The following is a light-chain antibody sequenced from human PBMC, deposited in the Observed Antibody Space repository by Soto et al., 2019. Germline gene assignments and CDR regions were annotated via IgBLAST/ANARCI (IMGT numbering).Light chain of an antibody. J-gene: IGKJ4*01. Sequence: EIVMTQSPASLSVSPGDRATLFCRATQSVYSNVAWYQQKPGQAPRLLISGASTSAPGIPDRFSGSGSGTEFTLTVANLQSEDLAIYYCQQYSHWPLTFGGGTKVEIK. CDR3: QQYSHWPLT. V-gene: IGKV3-15*01. CDR1: QSVYSN. CDR2: GAS.